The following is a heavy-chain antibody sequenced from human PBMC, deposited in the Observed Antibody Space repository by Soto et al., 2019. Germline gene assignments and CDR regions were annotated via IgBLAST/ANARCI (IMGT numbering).Heavy chain of an antibody. CDR3: ASWNPHSNYFDY. CDR1: GYSFTIYW. V-gene: IGHV5-51*01. D-gene: IGHD1-1*01. CDR2: IYSGDSDT. J-gene: IGHJ4*02. Sequence: LGESLKISWNGSGYSFTIYWIGLVLQMTGQGLEWMGMIYSGDSDTRSSPPFQGQVTISGDKSMSTDYMKCSRLKASATLMSYCASWNPHSNYFDYCGQGSMVSVSS.